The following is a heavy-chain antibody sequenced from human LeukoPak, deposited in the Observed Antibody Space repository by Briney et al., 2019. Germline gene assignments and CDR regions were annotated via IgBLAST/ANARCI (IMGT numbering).Heavy chain of an antibody. D-gene: IGHD1-26*01. CDR1: GFTFSNYD. V-gene: IGHV3-30*02. Sequence: GGSLRLSCAASGFTFSNYDMHWVRQAPGKGLEWVAFIRYDGSNKYYADSVKGRFTISRDNSKNTLYLQMNSLRAEDTAVYYCARDNRGIDNAFDIWGQGTMVAVSS. J-gene: IGHJ3*02. CDR2: IRYDGSNK. CDR3: ARDNRGIDNAFDI.